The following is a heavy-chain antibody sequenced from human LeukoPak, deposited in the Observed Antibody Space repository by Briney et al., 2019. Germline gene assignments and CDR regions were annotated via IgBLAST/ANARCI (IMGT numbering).Heavy chain of an antibody. J-gene: IGHJ6*02. CDR2: INPSGGST. Sequence: ASVKVSCKASGYTFTSYYMHWVRQAPGQGLEWMGIINPSGGSTSYAQKFQGRVTMTRDTSTSTVYMELSSLRSEDTAVYYCATCTDHYYDSSGYSVNYYYYYGMDVWGQGTTVTVSS. V-gene: IGHV1-46*01. CDR3: ATCTDHYYDSSGYSVNYYYYYGMDV. CDR1: GYTFTSYY. D-gene: IGHD3-22*01.